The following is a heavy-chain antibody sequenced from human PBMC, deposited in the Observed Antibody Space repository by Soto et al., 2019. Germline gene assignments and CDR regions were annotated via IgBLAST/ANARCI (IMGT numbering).Heavy chain of an antibody. J-gene: IGHJ4*02. CDR1: GGSISSGGYY. V-gene: IGHV4-31*03. D-gene: IGHD3-3*01. Sequence: PSETLSLTCTVSGGSISSGGYYWSWIRQRPGKGLEWIGYIYYSGSTYYNPSLKSRVTISADTSKKQFSLNLSSVTAADTAMYYCAREQGDAVFGVLIGLTVDYWGQGTQVTVSS. CDR2: IYYSGST. CDR3: AREQGDAVFGVLIGLTVDY.